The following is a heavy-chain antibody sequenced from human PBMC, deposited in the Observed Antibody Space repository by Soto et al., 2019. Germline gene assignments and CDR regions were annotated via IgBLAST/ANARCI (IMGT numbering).Heavy chain of an antibody. D-gene: IGHD3-22*01. CDR3: ASGYYDSSGYTARQHAFDI. CDR2: IIPIFGTA. CDR1: GDTFSSYA. V-gene: IGHV1-69*13. Sequence: VASVKVSCKASGDTFSSYAISWVRQAPGKGLEWMGKIIPIFGTANYAQKFQGRVTITADESTSTAYMELSSLRSEDTAVYYCASGYYDSSGYTARQHAFDIWGQGTMVTVSS. J-gene: IGHJ3*02.